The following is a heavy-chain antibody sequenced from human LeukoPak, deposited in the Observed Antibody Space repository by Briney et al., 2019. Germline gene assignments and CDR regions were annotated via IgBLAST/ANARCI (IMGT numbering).Heavy chain of an antibody. J-gene: IGHJ4*02. D-gene: IGHD6-13*01. Sequence: PGGSLRLSCAAFGFTFSSYRMTWIRQAPGKGLEWVANIDEDGGEIYYVDSVKGRFTISRDNTKKSLFLQMNSVRAEDTSVYYCARVGTSSWYVWGQGTVVTVSS. CDR3: ARVGTSSWYV. CDR1: GFTFSSYR. CDR2: IDEDGGEI. V-gene: IGHV3-7*01.